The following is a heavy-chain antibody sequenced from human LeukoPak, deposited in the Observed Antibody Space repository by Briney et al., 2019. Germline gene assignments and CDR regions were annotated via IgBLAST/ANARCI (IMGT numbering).Heavy chain of an antibody. CDR2: IIPILGIA. Sequence: GASVKVSCKASGGTFSSYTISWVRQAPGQGLEWMGRIIPILGIANYAQKFQGRVTITADKSTSTAYMELSSLRSEDTAVYYCAAHARLGDSRLDYWGQGTLVTVSS. J-gene: IGHJ4*02. CDR3: AAHARLGDSRLDY. V-gene: IGHV1-69*02. CDR1: GGTFSSYT. D-gene: IGHD3-16*01.